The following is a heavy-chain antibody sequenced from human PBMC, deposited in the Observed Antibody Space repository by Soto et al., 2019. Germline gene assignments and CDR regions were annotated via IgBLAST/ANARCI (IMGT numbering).Heavy chain of an antibody. CDR2: IYHSGST. CDR3: ARVNYYDSSGDDY. V-gene: IGHV4-4*02. Sequence: PSETLSLTCAVSGGSISSSNWWSWVRQPPGKGLEWIGEIYHSGSTNYNPSLKSRVTISVDKSKNQFSLKLSSVTAADTAVYYCARVNYYDSSGDDYWGQGTLVTVSS. J-gene: IGHJ4*02. CDR1: GGSISSSNW. D-gene: IGHD3-22*01.